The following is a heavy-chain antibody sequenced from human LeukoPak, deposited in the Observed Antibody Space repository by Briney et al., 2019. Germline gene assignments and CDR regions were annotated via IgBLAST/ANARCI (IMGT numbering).Heavy chain of an antibody. CDR1: GFTFSSYA. D-gene: IGHD1-26*01. J-gene: IGHJ4*02. V-gene: IGHV3-30*02. CDR3: AKPSGSGVDY. Sequence: GGSLRLSCAASGFTFSSYAMHWVRQAPGKGLEWVAFIRSDGYHTYYADSVKGRFTITRDNSKNTLYLQMNSLRPEDMALYYCAKPSGSGVDYWGRGTRVTVSS. CDR2: IRSDGYHT.